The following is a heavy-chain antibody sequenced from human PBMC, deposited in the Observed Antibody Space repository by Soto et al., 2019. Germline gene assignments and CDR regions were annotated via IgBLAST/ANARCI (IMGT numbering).Heavy chain of an antibody. CDR2: IYHSGST. J-gene: IGHJ6*02. CDR3: ASVSGRYYSGMYV. V-gene: IGHV4-4*02. D-gene: IGHD6-19*01. Sequence: QVQLQESGPGLVKPSGTLSLTCAVSGGSISSSNWWSWVRQPPGKGLEWIGEIYHSGSTNYNPSLPSRAHXXXAXXTNQVSLQLSSVTAADTAVYSCASVSGRYYSGMYVWGQGTTVTVSS. CDR1: GGSISSSNW.